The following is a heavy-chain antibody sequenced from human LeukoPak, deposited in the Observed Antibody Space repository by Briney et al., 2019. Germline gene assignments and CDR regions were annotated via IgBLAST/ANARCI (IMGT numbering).Heavy chain of an antibody. V-gene: IGHV1-69*13. CDR1: GYTFTSYA. D-gene: IGHD4-11*01. Sequence: SVKVSCKASGYTFTSYAISWVRQAPGQGLEWMGGIIPIFGTANYAQKFQGRVTITADESTSTAYMELSSLRSEDTAVYYCARGAPYSNYFDYWGQGTLVTVSS. CDR3: ARGAPYSNYFDY. CDR2: IIPIFGTA. J-gene: IGHJ4*02.